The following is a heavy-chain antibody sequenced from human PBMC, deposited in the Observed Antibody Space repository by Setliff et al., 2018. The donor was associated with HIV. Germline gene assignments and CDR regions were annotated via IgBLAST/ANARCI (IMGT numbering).Heavy chain of an antibody. D-gene: IGHD3-3*01. V-gene: IGHV4-31*03. J-gene: IGHJ3*02. CDR1: GGSISSGGYY. CDR2: IYYSGST. CDR3: ARLPFITIFGVINGDDGFDI. Sequence: SETLSLTCTVSGGSISSGGYYWGWIRQHPGKGLEWIGYIYYSGSTYYNPSLKSRVTISVDTSKNQFSLKLRSVTAADTAVYYCARLPFITIFGVINGDDGFDIWGQGTMVTVSS.